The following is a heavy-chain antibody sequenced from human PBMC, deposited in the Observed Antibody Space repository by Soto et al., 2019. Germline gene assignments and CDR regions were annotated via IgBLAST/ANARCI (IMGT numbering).Heavy chain of an antibody. V-gene: IGHV4-34*01. Sequence: SETLSLTCAVYGGSFSGYYWSWIRQPPGKGLEWIGEINHSGSTNYNPSLKSRVTISVDTSKNQFSLKLSSVTAADTAVYYCARLSPTMVRAAKRYYFDYWGQGTLVTVSS. CDR2: INHSGST. D-gene: IGHD3-10*01. J-gene: IGHJ4*02. CDR3: ARLSPTMVRAAKRYYFDY. CDR1: GGSFSGYY.